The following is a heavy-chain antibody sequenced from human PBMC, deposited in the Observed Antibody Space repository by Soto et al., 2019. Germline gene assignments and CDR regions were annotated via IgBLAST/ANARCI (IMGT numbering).Heavy chain of an antibody. V-gene: IGHV3-30-3*01. D-gene: IGHD2-2*02. Sequence: GGSLRLSCAASGFTFSSYAMHWVRQAPGKGLEWVAVISDDGSNKYYADSVKGRSTISRDNSKNTLYLQMNSLRAEDTAVYYCARFLGYCSSTSCDRYFDYWGQGTLVTVSS. J-gene: IGHJ4*02. CDR1: GFTFSSYA. CDR2: ISDDGSNK. CDR3: ARFLGYCSSTSCDRYFDY.